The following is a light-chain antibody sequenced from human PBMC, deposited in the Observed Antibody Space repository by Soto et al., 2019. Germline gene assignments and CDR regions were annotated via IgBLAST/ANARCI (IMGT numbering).Light chain of an antibody. Sequence: EIVLTQSPATLSLSPGARATLSCRASQSVSSYLAWYQQKPSQAPRLHIYDASNRATGIPARFSGSGSGTDFTLTISSLEPEDFAVYYCQQRSNWPWTFGQGTKV. J-gene: IGKJ1*01. CDR3: QQRSNWPWT. CDR2: DAS. CDR1: QSVSSY. V-gene: IGKV3-11*01.